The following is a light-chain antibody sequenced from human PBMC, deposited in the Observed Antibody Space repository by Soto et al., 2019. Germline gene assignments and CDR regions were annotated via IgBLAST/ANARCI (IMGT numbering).Light chain of an antibody. CDR2: GAS. CDR3: LQYNHWWT. V-gene: IGKV3-15*01. CDR1: QSVSSS. J-gene: IGKJ1*01. Sequence: RVMTQTPATLAVSRGGRATLSCRASQSVSSSLAWYQQKPGRSPRLLIYGASTRAIGIPARFSGSGSGTEFTLTLSRLPSEDFAVYYCLQYNHWWTSAQGTKVDI.